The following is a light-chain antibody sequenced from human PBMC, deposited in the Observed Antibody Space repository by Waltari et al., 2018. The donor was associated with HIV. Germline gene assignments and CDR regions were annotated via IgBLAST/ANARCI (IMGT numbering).Light chain of an antibody. CDR2: DAS. Sequence: DIQFTQSPSFLSASVGARVTITGRAGQGISSFSTWYQQQPGKAPNLLNYDASTVQSGVPTRFSGSGSGKVFTLTSSRLHPEDFATYYYQQRASYPYTFGQGTRLEIK. V-gene: IGKV1-9*01. CDR1: QGISSF. CDR3: QQRASYPYT. J-gene: IGKJ5*01.